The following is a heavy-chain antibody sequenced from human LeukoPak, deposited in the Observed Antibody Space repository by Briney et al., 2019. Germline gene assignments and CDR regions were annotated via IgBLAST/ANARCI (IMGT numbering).Heavy chain of an antibody. D-gene: IGHD6-19*01. V-gene: IGHV1-18*01. CDR1: GYTLTELS. Sequence: ASVKVSCKVSGYTLTELSMHWVRQAPGQGLEWMGWISAYNGNTNYAQKLQGRVTMTTDTSTSTAYMELRSLRSDDTAVYYCASPGSSSGLRYWGQGTLVTVSS. J-gene: IGHJ4*02. CDR2: ISAYNGNT. CDR3: ASPGSSSGLRY.